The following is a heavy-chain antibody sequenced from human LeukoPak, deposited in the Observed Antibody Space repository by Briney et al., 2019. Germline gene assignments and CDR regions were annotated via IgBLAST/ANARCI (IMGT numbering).Heavy chain of an antibody. J-gene: IGHJ4*02. V-gene: IGHV4-59*08. CDR2: IYYSGST. CDR3: ARTYYDYVWGTGYFDQ. CDR1: GGSISSYY. Sequence: SETLSLTCTVSGGSISSYYWSWIRQSPGKGLEWVGYIYYSGSTNYNPSLKSRVTILLDTSKNQFSLKLSSVTAADTAVYYCARTYYDYVWGTGYFDQWGQGTLVTVSS. D-gene: IGHD3-16*01.